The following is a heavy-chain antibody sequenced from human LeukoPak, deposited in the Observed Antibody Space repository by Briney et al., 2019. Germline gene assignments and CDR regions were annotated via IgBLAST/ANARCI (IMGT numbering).Heavy chain of an antibody. CDR2: ISSNGGGT. CDR1: GFTFSTYA. D-gene: IGHD5-18*01. V-gene: IGHV3-64D*06. CDR3: ARDRGYSYGFDY. J-gene: IGHJ4*02. Sequence: GGSLRLSCSASGFTFSTYAMHWVRQAPGKGLEYVSAISSNGGGTYYADSVKGRFTISRDNSKNTLYLQMSSLRPEDTAVYYCARDRGYSYGFDYWGQGTLVTVSS.